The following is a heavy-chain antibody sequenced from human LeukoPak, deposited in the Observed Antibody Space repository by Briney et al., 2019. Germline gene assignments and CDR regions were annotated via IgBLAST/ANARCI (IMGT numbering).Heavy chain of an antibody. V-gene: IGHV1-2*02. CDR3: ARGTRFYFYYYYMDV. CDR1: GYSFTSHY. J-gene: IGHJ6*03. CDR2: INPNSGGT. Sequence: ASVKVSCKASGYSFTSHYMHWVRQAPGQGLEWMGWINPNSGGTNYAQKFQGRVTMTRETSISTAYMELSRLRSDDTAVYYCARGTRFYFYYYYMDVWGKGTTVTISS. D-gene: IGHD3-3*01.